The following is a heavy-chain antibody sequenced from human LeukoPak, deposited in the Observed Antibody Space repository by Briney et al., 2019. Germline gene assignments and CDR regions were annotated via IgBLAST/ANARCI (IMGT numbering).Heavy chain of an antibody. CDR2: INPNSGGT. J-gene: IGHJ4*02. Sequence: GASVKVSCKASGYTFTAYYMHWVRQAPGQGLEWMGRINPNSGGTNYAQKFQGRVTMTRDTSISTAYMELSRLRSDDTAVYYCARGGEAYCGDDCYSTDYWGQGTLVTVSS. V-gene: IGHV1-2*06. D-gene: IGHD2-21*02. CDR1: GYTFTAYY. CDR3: ARGGEAYCGDDCYSTDY.